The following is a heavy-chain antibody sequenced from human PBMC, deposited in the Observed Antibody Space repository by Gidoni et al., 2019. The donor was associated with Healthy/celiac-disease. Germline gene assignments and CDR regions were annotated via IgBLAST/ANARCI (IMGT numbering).Heavy chain of an antibody. Sequence: EVQLLESGGGLVQPGGSLRLSCAASGSTCSSYAMSWVRQAPGKGLGWVSAISGSGGSTYYADSVKGRFTISRDNSKNTLYLQMNSLRAEDTAVYYCAKDRGGSTDRTYWGQGTLVTVSS. CDR1: GSTCSSYA. CDR3: AKDRGGSTDRTY. J-gene: IGHJ4*02. CDR2: ISGSGGST. D-gene: IGHD2-2*01. V-gene: IGHV3-23*01.